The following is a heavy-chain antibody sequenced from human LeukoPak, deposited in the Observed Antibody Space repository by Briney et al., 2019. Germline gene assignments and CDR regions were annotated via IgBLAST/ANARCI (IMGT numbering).Heavy chain of an antibody. CDR1: GFTFSSYA. CDR3: AKKSSMYGSGSYPLDY. J-gene: IGHJ4*02. V-gene: IGHV3-23*01. D-gene: IGHD3-10*01. Sequence: GGSLSLSCAASGFTFSSYAMSWVRQAPGKGLEWVSAISGSGGSTYYADSVKGRFTISRDNSKNTLYLQMNSLRAEDTAVYYCAKKSSMYGSGSYPLDYWGQGTLVTVSS. CDR2: ISGSGGST.